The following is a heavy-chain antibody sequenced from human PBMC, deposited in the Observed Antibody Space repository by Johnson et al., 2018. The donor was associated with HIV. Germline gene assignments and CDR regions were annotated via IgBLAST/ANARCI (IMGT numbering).Heavy chain of an antibody. J-gene: IGHJ3*02. CDR1: GFTFSSYW. V-gene: IGHV3-7*01. CDR3: ARGGYCGGDCYDGVAFDI. Sequence: VQLLESGGGLVQPGGSLRLSCAASGFTFSSYWMSWVRQAPGKGLEWVSNIKQDGSEKYYVDSVKGRFTISRDNAKNSLYLQMNSLRAEDTAVYYCARGGYCGGDCYDGVAFDIWGQGTMVTVSS. CDR2: IKQDGSEK. D-gene: IGHD2-21*02.